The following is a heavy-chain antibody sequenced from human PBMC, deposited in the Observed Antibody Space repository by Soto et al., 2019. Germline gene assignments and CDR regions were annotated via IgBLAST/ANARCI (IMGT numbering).Heavy chain of an antibody. Sequence: QVQLVESGGGVVQPGRSLRLSCAASGLTFNSYGMHWVRQAPGKGLEWVAAIWYDGSNKYYADSVKGRFTISRDNSKKTLYLEMNSLRAEDTAVYYCARESVGWFDPWGQGTLVTVSS. J-gene: IGHJ5*02. CDR2: IWYDGSNK. CDR1: GLTFNSYG. CDR3: ARESVGWFDP. V-gene: IGHV3-33*01.